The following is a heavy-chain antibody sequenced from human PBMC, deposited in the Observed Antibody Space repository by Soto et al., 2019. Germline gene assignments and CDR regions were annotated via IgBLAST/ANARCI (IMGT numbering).Heavy chain of an antibody. CDR2: LGGAGAR. CDR3: TRATFGVGMDL. Sequence: EVRLVESGGGLVQPGGSLRLSCAAVGFTYRSYDMHWVRHVPGKGLEWVSSLGGAGAREYAGSVRGRFTISRDNAKNSLYLQMDSLRVAATAVYYCTRATFGVGMDLWGQGTPVTVSS. D-gene: IGHD3-10*01. J-gene: IGHJ6*02. CDR1: GFTYRSYD. V-gene: IGHV3-13*01.